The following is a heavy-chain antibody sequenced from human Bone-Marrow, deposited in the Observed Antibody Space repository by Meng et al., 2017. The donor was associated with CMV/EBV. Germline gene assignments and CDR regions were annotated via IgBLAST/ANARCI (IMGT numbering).Heavy chain of an antibody. D-gene: IGHD6-6*01. J-gene: IGHJ6*02. V-gene: IGHV1-69*05. Sequence: SVKVSCKASGYTFTSYGISWVRQAPGQGLEWMGGIIPIFGTANYAQKFQGRVTITTDESTSTAYMELSSLRSEDTAVYYCARTDIEYSSSSWDYYYYGMDVWGQGTTVTVAS. CDR1: GYTFTSYG. CDR2: IIPIFGTA. CDR3: ARTDIEYSSSSWDYYYYGMDV.